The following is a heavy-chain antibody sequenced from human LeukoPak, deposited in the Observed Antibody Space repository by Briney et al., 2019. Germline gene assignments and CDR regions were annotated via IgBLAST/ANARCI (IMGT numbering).Heavy chain of an antibody. Sequence: GGSLRLSCAASGFTFSSYSMSWVRQAPGKGLEWVSGISGSGGSTDYADSVKGRFTISRDNSKNTLYLQMNSLRVEDTAVYYCAKDPGYQVVYCFDYWGQGALVTVSS. D-gene: IGHD2-2*01. V-gene: IGHV3-23*01. J-gene: IGHJ4*02. CDR3: AKDPGYQVVYCFDY. CDR2: ISGSGGST. CDR1: GFTFSSYS.